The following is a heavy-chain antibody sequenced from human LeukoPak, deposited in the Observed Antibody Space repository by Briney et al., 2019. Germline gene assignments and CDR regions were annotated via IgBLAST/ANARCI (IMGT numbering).Heavy chain of an antibody. CDR3: ARVGLWDYFDY. V-gene: IGHV4-59*01. CDR2: IYYSGST. J-gene: IGHJ4*02. CDR1: GGSISSYC. D-gene: IGHD5-18*01. Sequence: SETLSLTCTVSGGSISSYCWSWIRQPPGKGLEWIGYIYYSGSTNYNPSLKSRVTISVDTSKNQFSLKLSSVTAADTAVYYCARVGLWDYFDYWGQGTLVTVSS.